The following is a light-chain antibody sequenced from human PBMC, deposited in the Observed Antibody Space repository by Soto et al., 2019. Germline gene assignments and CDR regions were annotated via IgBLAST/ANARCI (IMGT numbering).Light chain of an antibody. Sequence: QAVVTQPPSVSGAPGQRVTISCTGSSSNIGAGYDVHWYQQLPGTAPKLLIYGNSIRPSGVPDRFSGSKSGTSASLAITGLQAEDEADYYCQSYDSSLSGSVFGGGTQLTVL. V-gene: IGLV1-40*01. CDR3: QSYDSSLSGSV. CDR1: SSNIGAGYD. CDR2: GNS. J-gene: IGLJ7*01.